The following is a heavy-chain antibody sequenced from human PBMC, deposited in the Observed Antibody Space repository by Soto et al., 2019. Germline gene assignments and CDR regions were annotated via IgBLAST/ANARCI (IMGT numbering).Heavy chain of an antibody. Sequence: GGSLRLSCAASGFTVSSNYMSWVRQAPGKGLEWVSVIYSGGSTYYADSVKGRFTISRDNSKNTLYLQMNSLRAEDTAVYYCARVRLECSGGSCYPNYYYYYYMDVWGKGTTVTVSS. CDR1: GFTVSSNY. CDR2: IYSGGST. CDR3: ARVRLECSGGSCYPNYYYYYYMDV. D-gene: IGHD2-15*01. V-gene: IGHV3-66*01. J-gene: IGHJ6*03.